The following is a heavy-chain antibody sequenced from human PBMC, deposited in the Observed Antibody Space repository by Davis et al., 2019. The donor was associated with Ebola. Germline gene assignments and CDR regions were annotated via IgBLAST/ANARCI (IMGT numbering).Heavy chain of an antibody. D-gene: IGHD6-13*01. V-gene: IGHV3-23*03. CDR1: GFTFSSYA. J-gene: IGHJ4*02. Sequence: GESLKISCAASGFTFSSYAMSWVRQAPGKGLEWVSVIYSGGSTYYADSVKGRFTISRENSKNTLYLQMNSLRAEDTAVYYCAKDRSSEQQLVWSGFDYWGQGTLVTVSS. CDR3: AKDRSSEQQLVWSGFDY. CDR2: IYSGGST.